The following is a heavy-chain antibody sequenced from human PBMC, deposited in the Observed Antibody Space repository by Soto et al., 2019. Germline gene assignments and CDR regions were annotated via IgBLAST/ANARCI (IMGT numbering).Heavy chain of an antibody. D-gene: IGHD2-2*01. Sequence: SETLSLTCTVSGGSISSSPYYWGWVRQPPGKGLEYIASIFYSGSTYYNPSLKSRVTISVDTSKNQFSLKLSSVTAADTAVYYCARTANCTSTSCYSGWFDPWGQGTLVTVSS. CDR1: GGSISSSPYY. CDR3: ARTANCTSTSCYSGWFDP. V-gene: IGHV4-39*01. CDR2: IFYSGST. J-gene: IGHJ5*02.